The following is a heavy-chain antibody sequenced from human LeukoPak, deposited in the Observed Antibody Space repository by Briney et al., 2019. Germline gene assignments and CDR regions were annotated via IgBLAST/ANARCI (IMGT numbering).Heavy chain of an antibody. D-gene: IGHD2-15*01. CDR2: IEQDGSEK. V-gene: IGHV3-7*01. CDR1: GLTFNKYW. J-gene: IGHJ1*01. Sequence: GGSLRLSCEASGLTFNKYWMSWVRQAPGKGLEWVANIEQDGSEKNYVDSVKGRFTISRDNSKNSLSLRMTSLSAEDTAVYYCATGYSSGCYFYFQHWGQGSLVSVSS. CDR3: ATGYSSGCYFYFQH.